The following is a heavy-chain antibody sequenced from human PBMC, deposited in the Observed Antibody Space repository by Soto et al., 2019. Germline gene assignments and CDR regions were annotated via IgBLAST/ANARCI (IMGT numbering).Heavy chain of an antibody. Sequence: SETLSLTCTVSGDSINFYHWTWIRQPPGKGLEWMGYNYYNGSTNYNPSLKSRVSISVDTSKNQFSLKLSSVTAADTAVYYCARVARTGQYYFDFWGQGALVTVSS. J-gene: IGHJ4*02. CDR1: GDSINFYH. CDR2: NYYNGST. CDR3: ARVARTGQYYFDF. D-gene: IGHD1-1*01. V-gene: IGHV4-59*01.